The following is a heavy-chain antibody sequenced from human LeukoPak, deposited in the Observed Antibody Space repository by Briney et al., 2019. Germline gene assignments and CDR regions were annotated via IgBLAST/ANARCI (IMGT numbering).Heavy chain of an antibody. Sequence: GGSLRLSCAASGFTFSSYWMSWVRQAPGKGLEWVANIKQDESEKYYVDSVKGRFTISRDNAKNSLYLQMNSLRAEDTAVYYCARVRHVLRYFDWLLSNWYFDLWGRGTLVTVSS. CDR1: GFTFSSYW. J-gene: IGHJ2*01. V-gene: IGHV3-7*03. CDR2: IKQDESEK. D-gene: IGHD3-9*01. CDR3: ARVRHVLRYFDWLLSNWYFDL.